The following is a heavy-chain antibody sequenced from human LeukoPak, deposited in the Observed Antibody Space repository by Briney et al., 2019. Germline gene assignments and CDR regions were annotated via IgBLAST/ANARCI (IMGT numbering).Heavy chain of an antibody. V-gene: IGHV4-39*07. CDR3: ARAGFGLAPLRGTPFDY. CDR2: TDYSGST. J-gene: IGHJ4*02. D-gene: IGHD3-10*01. Sequence: SETLSLTCTVSGGSLSSSSYYWGWHRQPPGRGREWSGSTDYSGSTYKNSSLKRRVTMTVETAKNQCSLKLSSVTAADTAVYYCARAGFGLAPLRGTPFDYWGQGTLVTVSS. CDR1: GGSLSSSSYY.